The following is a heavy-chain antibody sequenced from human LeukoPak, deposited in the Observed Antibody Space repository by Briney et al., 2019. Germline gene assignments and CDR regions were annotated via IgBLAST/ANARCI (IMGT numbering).Heavy chain of an antibody. CDR2: IYYSGST. CDR3: ARGYYYDSSGTHYNI. D-gene: IGHD3-22*01. J-gene: IGHJ3*02. V-gene: IGHV4-59*01. Sequence: PSETLSLTCTVSGCSISSYYWSWIRQPPGKGLEWIGYIYYSGSTNYNPTLKSRVTISVDTSKNQFSLKLSSVTAADTAVYYCARGYYYDSSGTHYNIWGQGTMVTVSS. CDR1: GCSISSYY.